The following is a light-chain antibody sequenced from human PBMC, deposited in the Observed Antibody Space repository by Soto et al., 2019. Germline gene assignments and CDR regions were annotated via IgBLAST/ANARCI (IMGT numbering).Light chain of an antibody. J-gene: IGKJ1*01. CDR2: GAS. CDR3: HQHGGAPAWT. V-gene: IGKV3-20*01. Sequence: EIVLTQSPGTLSLFPGERATLSCRASQSISSSYLAWYQQKPGQAPRLLIYGASSRATGIPDRFSGAASATDFTLTISRLVPEDFAVYYCHQHGGAPAWTFGQGTKVEIK. CDR1: QSISSSY.